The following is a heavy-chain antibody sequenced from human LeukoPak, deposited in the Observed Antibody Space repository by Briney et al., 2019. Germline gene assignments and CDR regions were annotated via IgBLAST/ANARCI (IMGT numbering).Heavy chain of an antibody. CDR3: AKDQRGYGRIVDY. D-gene: IGHD3-10*01. V-gene: IGHV3-23*01. J-gene: IGHJ4*02. Sequence: GGSLRLSCAASGFTFSSYAMSWARQAPGKGLEWVSAISGSGGSTYYADSVKGRFTISRDNSKNTLYLQMNSLRAEDTAIYYCAKDQRGYGRIVDYWGQGTLVTISP. CDR1: GFTFSSYA. CDR2: ISGSGGST.